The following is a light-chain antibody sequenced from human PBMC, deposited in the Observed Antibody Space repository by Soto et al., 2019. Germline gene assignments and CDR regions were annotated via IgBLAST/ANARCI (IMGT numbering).Light chain of an antibody. Sequence: QSVLTQPPSASGTPGQRVTISCSGSSSNIGSNYVYWYQQLPGTAPKLLIYRNNQRPSGVPDRFSGSKSGTSASLAITGLPSEDEGDYYCAAWDVSLRGQVFSGGTKLTVL. CDR3: AAWDVSLRGQV. V-gene: IGLV1-47*01. J-gene: IGLJ3*02. CDR1: SSNIGSNY. CDR2: RNN.